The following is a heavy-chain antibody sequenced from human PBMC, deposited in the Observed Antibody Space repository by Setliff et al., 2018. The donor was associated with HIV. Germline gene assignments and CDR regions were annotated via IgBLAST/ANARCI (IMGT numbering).Heavy chain of an antibody. Sequence: LSLTCTVSGDSISNYYWSWVRQPPGKGLEWIGYIYTSGSTNYNPSLKSRVTMSVDTSKNQFSLKLSSVTAADTAVYYCARGLNYYGSGSYLPLGYWGQGTLVTVSS. D-gene: IGHD3-10*01. CDR2: IYTSGST. J-gene: IGHJ4*02. V-gene: IGHV4-4*09. CDR1: GDSISNYY. CDR3: ARGLNYYGSGSYLPLGY.